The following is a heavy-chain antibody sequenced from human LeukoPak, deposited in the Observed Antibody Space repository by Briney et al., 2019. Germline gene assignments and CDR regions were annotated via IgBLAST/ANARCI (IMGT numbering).Heavy chain of an antibody. V-gene: IGHV1-2*02. Sequence: GASVKVSCKASGYTFTSYYMHWVRQAPGQGLEWMGWINPNSGGTNYAQKFQGRVTMTRDTSISTAYMELSRLRSDDTAVYYCARDLTTMVRGVRSLDYWGQGTLVTVSS. CDR1: GYTFTSYY. D-gene: IGHD3-10*01. CDR3: ARDLTTMVRGVRSLDY. CDR2: INPNSGGT. J-gene: IGHJ4*02.